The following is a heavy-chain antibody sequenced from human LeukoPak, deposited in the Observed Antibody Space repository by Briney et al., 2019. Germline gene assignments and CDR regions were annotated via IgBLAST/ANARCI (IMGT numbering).Heavy chain of an antibody. CDR3: ARAAGRAVRGVMEGYNWFDP. D-gene: IGHD3-10*01. CDR2: INPNSGGT. J-gene: IGHJ5*02. Sequence: ASVEVSCKASGYTFTGYYMHWVRQAPGQGLGWMGWINPNSGGTNYAQKFQGRVTMTRDTSISTAYMELSRLRSDDTAVYYCARAAGRAVRGVMEGYNWFDPWGQGTLVTVSS. CDR1: GYTFTGYY. V-gene: IGHV1-2*02.